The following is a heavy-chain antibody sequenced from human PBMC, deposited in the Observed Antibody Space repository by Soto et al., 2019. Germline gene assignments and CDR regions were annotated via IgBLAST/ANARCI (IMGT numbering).Heavy chain of an antibody. V-gene: IGHV3-7*03. CDR1: GFTLSTYW. CDR3: AKPYSSSWTRPDY. CDR2: INQDGSEK. Sequence: GGSLRLSCAASGFTLSTYWMSWVRQAPGKGLEWVANINQDGSEKYYVGSVKGRFTISRDKSKNTLYLQMNSLRAEDTAVYYCAKPYSSSWTRPDYWGQGTLVTVSS. J-gene: IGHJ4*02. D-gene: IGHD6-13*01.